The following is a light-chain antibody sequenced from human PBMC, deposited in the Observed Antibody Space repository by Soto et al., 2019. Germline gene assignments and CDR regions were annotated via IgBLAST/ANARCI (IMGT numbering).Light chain of an antibody. J-gene: IGKJ3*01. CDR1: QTIGTY. V-gene: IGKV1-39*01. Sequence: DIQMTQSPSSLSASVGDRVTITCRASQTIGTYLNWYQQTPGKAPKLLIYVASSLQSGVPSRFSGRGSGTDFTLTISSLQPEDFASYYCQQSFTTSFTGGTGTKVDI. CDR3: QQSFTTSFT. CDR2: VAS.